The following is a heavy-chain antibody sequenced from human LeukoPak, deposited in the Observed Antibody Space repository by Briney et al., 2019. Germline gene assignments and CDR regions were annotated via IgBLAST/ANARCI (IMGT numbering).Heavy chain of an antibody. Sequence: ASVKVSCKASGGTFSSYAISWVRQAPGQGLEWMGCINPNSGGTNYAQNCQGRVTMTRDTSINTAYMELSSLRSDDTAVYYCARKGNAFDFWGQGTVVTVSS. V-gene: IGHV1-2*02. CDR2: INPNSGGT. J-gene: IGHJ3*01. CDR3: ARKGNAFDF. D-gene: IGHD3-10*01. CDR1: GGTFSSYA.